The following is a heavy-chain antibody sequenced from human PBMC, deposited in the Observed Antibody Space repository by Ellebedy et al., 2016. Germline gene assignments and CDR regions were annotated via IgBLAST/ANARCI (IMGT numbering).Heavy chain of an antibody. CDR2: IDTSSSTV. CDR1: GFTFGGYP. J-gene: IGHJ3*01. CDR3: VRPMIGVMSAAFDL. V-gene: IGHV3-48*04. Sequence: GESLKISCAASGFTFGGYPMNWVRQAPGKGLTWLSYIDTSSSTVYYADSVKGRCTISRDNAANTLYLQINSLRGEDTAVYYCVRPMIGVMSAAFDLWGQGTMVTVSS. D-gene: IGHD3-22*01.